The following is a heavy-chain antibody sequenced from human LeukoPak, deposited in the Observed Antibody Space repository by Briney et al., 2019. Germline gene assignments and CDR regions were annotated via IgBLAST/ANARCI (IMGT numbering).Heavy chain of an antibody. CDR1: GFTFSSYS. Sequence: PGGSLRLSCAASGFTFSSYSMKWVRQAPGKGLEWVSSISSSSSYIYYADSVKGRFTISRDNAKNSLYLQMNSLRAEDTAVYYCARDSQYSSGWLGYNYGMDVWGQGTTVTVSS. CDR2: ISSSSSYI. J-gene: IGHJ6*02. V-gene: IGHV3-21*01. CDR3: ARDSQYSSGWLGYNYGMDV. D-gene: IGHD6-19*01.